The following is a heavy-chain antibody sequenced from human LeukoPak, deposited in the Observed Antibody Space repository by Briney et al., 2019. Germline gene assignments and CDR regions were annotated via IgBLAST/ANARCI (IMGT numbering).Heavy chain of an antibody. V-gene: IGHV3-23*01. J-gene: IGHJ5*02. CDR3: SKNPYSDGSHWFDP. CDR1: GFTFSSHA. D-gene: IGHD5-24*01. CDR2: ISATGGNP. Sequence: GGSLRLSCAASGFTFSSHAMSWVRQAPGKGLEWVSTISATGGNPYYADSVKGRFTISRDNTRNTLYLQMNSLRAEDTAVYYCSKNPYSDGSHWFDPWGQGTLVTVSA.